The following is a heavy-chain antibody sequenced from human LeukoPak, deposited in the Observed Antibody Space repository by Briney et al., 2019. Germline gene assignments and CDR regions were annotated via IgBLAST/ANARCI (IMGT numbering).Heavy chain of an antibody. Sequence: PGGSLRLSCGASRFTLSTYWMSWVRQAPGKGLEWVAHIKQDGSQEYYVDSVKGRFTISRDSAKNSLYLQMTSLRAEDTAVYYCARGVPYDSWSGPHYSDYWGQGTLVTVSS. CDR2: IKQDGSQE. V-gene: IGHV3-7*01. J-gene: IGHJ4*02. CDR3: ARGVPYDSWSGPHYSDY. CDR1: RFTLSTYW. D-gene: IGHD3-3*01.